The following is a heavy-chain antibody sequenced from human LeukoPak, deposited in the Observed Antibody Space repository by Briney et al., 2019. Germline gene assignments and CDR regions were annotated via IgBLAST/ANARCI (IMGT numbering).Heavy chain of an antibody. Sequence: GESLKISCKVAEYTFTNYWIGWVRQMPGKGLEWMGIIYPGDSDTRYSPSFQGQVTISADKSISTAYLQWSSLKASDTAMYYCARSYYYDSSGIDYWGQGTLVTVSS. V-gene: IGHV5-51*01. D-gene: IGHD3-22*01. CDR2: IYPGDSDT. J-gene: IGHJ4*02. CDR3: ARSYYYDSSGIDY. CDR1: EYTFTNYW.